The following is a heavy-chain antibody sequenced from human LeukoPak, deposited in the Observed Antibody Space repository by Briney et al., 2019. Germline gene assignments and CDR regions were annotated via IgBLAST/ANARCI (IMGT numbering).Heavy chain of an antibody. Sequence: SETLSLTCAVYGGSFSGYYWSWIRQPPGKGLEWIGEINHSGGTNYNPSLKSRVTISVDTSKNQFSLKLSSVTAADTAVYHCARVRLTTVTDYWGQGTLVTVSS. J-gene: IGHJ4*02. CDR1: GGSFSGYY. V-gene: IGHV4-34*01. D-gene: IGHD4-17*01. CDR3: ARVRLTTVTDY. CDR2: INHSGGT.